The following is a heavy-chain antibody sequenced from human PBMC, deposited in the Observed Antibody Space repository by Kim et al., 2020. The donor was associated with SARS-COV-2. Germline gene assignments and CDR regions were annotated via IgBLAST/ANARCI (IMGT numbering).Heavy chain of an antibody. CDR2: IYPGDSDT. J-gene: IGHJ4*02. CDR3: ARHGVYYDSSGYYPSPHFDY. V-gene: IGHV5-51*01. CDR1: GYSFTSYW. D-gene: IGHD3-22*01. Sequence: GESLKISCKGSGYSFTSYWIGWVCQMPGKGLEWMGIIYPGDSDTRYSPSFQGQVTISADKSISTAYLQWSSLKASDTAMYYCARHGVYYDSSGYYPSPHFDYWGQGTLVTVSS.